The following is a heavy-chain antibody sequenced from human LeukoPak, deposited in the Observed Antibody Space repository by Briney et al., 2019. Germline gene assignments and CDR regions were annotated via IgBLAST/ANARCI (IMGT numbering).Heavy chain of an antibody. CDR2: ISAYNGNT. J-gene: IGHJ4*02. Sequence: ASVKVSCKASGDTFSSFAVSWVRQAPGQGLEWMGWISAYNGNTNYAQKLQGRVTMTTDTSTSTAYMELRSLRSDDTAVYYCARDNYDSMGYWGQGTLVTVSS. V-gene: IGHV1-18*01. CDR3: ARDNYDSMGY. CDR1: GDTFSSFA. D-gene: IGHD3-22*01.